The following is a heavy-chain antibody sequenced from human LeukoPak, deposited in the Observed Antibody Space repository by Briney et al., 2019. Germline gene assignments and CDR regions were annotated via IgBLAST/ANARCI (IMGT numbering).Heavy chain of an antibody. CDR3: ASLSYPGGSGSFPDY. J-gene: IGHJ4*02. V-gene: IGHV1-69*05. CDR2: IIPIFGTA. D-gene: IGHD3-10*01. Sequence: SVKVSCKASGGTFSSYAISWVRQAPGQGLEWMGGIIPIFGTANYAQKFQGRVTITTDESTSTAYMELSSLRSEDTAVYYCASLSYPGGSGSFPDYWGQGTLVTVSS. CDR1: GGTFSSYA.